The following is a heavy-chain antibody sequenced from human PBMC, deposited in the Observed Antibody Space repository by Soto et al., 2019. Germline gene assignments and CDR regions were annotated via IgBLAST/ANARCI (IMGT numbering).Heavy chain of an antibody. CDR2: ITSDGRNE. D-gene: IGHD2-15*01. Sequence: QVRLVESGGGVVEPGRSLRLSCVASGFTINRFGMEWVRQAPGKGLEWVALITSDGRNEYYSDSVKGRFTISRDMSKNTMHLQMNSLGVDDTAVYYCARVADYWGQGTLVTVSS. J-gene: IGHJ4*02. V-gene: IGHV3-30*03. CDR3: ARVADY. CDR1: GFTINRFG.